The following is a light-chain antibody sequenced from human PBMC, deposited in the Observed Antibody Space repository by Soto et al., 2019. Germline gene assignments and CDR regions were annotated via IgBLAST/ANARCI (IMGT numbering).Light chain of an antibody. J-gene: IGKJ4*01. V-gene: IGKV3-15*01. CDR1: ESVSSN. Sequence: EIVMTQSPATLSVSQGERATLSCRASESVSSNLAWYQQKPGPAPRLLIYGASTRATGIPARFSGSGSGTEFTLTISSLQSEDFAVYYCQQYNKWPLTFGGGTKVEIK. CDR3: QQYNKWPLT. CDR2: GAS.